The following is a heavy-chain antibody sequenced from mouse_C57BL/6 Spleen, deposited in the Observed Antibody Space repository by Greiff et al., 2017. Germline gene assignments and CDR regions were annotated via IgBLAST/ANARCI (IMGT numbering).Heavy chain of an antibody. CDR2: IYPRSGNT. J-gene: IGHJ1*03. CDR3: ARRDYGSSYGYFEV. CDR1: GYTFTSYG. V-gene: IGHV1-81*01. Sequence: QVQLQQSGAELARPGASVKLSCTASGYTFTSYGISWVKQRTGQGLEWIGEIYPRSGNTYYNEKFKGKATLTADKSSSTAYMELRSLTSEDSAVYFCARRDYGSSYGYFEVWGTGTTVTVSS. D-gene: IGHD1-1*01.